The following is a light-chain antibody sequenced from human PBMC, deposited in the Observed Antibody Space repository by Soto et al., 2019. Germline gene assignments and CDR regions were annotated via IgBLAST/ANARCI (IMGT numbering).Light chain of an antibody. Sequence: QSVLTQPPSASGTPGQRVTISCSGSSSNIGSNFIYWYQQLPGTDPKLLIYRNNERPSGVPDRFSGSKSGTSASLAISGLRSEDEADYHCAAWDDSLSGVVFGGGTQLTVL. V-gene: IGLV1-47*01. CDR3: AAWDDSLSGVV. CDR1: SSNIGSNF. J-gene: IGLJ2*01. CDR2: RNN.